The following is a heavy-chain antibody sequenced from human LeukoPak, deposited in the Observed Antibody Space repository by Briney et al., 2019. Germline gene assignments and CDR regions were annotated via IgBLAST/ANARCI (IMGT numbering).Heavy chain of an antibody. J-gene: IGHJ4*02. CDR3: ARQYYDYVWGSYRLDY. Sequence: GESLKISCKTSGYIFTNYWLAWVRQMPGKGLEWMGIIYPGDSDTRYSPSFQGQVTISADKSISTAYLQWSSLKASDTAMYYCARQYYDYVWGSYRLDYWGQGTLVTVSS. D-gene: IGHD3-16*02. CDR1: GYIFTNYW. V-gene: IGHV5-51*01. CDR2: IYPGDSDT.